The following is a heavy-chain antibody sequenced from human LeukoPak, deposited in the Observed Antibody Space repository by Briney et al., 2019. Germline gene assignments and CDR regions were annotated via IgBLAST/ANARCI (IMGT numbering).Heavy chain of an antibody. V-gene: IGHV1-69*05. CDR3: ARADYGDYTDYFDY. CDR1: GGTFSSYA. D-gene: IGHD4-17*01. CDR2: IIPIFGTA. J-gene: IGHJ4*02. Sequence: SVKVSCKASGGTFSSYAISWVRQAPGQGLEWMGGIIPIFGTANYAQKFQGRVTITTDESTSTAYMELSSLRSDDTAVYYCARADYGDYTDYFDYWGQGTLVTVSS.